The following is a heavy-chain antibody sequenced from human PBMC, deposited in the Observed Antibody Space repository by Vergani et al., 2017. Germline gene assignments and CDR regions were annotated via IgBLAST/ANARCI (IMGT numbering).Heavy chain of an antibody. CDR1: GYSFTSYW. CDR2: IYPGDSDT. V-gene: IGHV5-51*01. J-gene: IGHJ5*02. CDR3: ATGGGYCSGGICDRNWFDP. D-gene: IGHD2-15*01. Sequence: EVQLVQSGAEVKKPGESLKISCKGSGYSFTSYWIGWVRQLPGKGLEWMGIIYPGDSDTRYSPSFQGQVTISADKSISTAYLQWSSLKASDTAMYYCATGGGYCSGGICDRNWFDPWGQGTLVTVSS.